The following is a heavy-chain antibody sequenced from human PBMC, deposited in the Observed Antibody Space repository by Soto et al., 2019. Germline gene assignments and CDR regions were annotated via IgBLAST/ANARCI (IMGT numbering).Heavy chain of an antibody. Sequence: PGGSLRLSCAASGFTFSSYAMHWVRQAPGKGLEWVAVISYDGSNKYYADPVKGRFTISRDNSKNTLYLQMNSLRAEDTAVYYCARSGDLDSSGYKNYGMDVWGQGTTVTVSS. CDR3: ARSGDLDSSGYKNYGMDV. J-gene: IGHJ6*02. V-gene: IGHV3-30-3*01. CDR2: ISYDGSNK. D-gene: IGHD3-22*01. CDR1: GFTFSSYA.